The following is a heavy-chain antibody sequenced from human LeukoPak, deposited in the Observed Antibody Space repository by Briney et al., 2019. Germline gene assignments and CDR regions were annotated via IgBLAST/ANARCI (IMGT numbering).Heavy chain of an antibody. Sequence: GESLKISCKGSGYRFTSYWIGWVRQMPGKGLEWMGIIYPGDSDTRYSPSFQGQVTISADKSISTAYLQWSSLKASDTAMCYCARHTPHCSSTSCYRVEPTKFDYWGQGTLVTVSS. CDR1: GYRFTSYW. J-gene: IGHJ4*02. CDR3: ARHTPHCSSTSCYRVEPTKFDY. V-gene: IGHV5-51*01. D-gene: IGHD2-2*02. CDR2: IYPGDSDT.